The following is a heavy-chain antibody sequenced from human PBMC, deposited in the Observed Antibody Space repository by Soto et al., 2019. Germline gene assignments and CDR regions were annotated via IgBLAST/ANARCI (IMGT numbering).Heavy chain of an antibody. CDR3: AGRGVDLFYDFWSAVRASPFDY. Sequence: SETLSLTCAVYGGSFSGYYWSWIRQPPGKGLEWIGEINHSGSTNYNPSLKSRVTISVDTSKNQFSLKLSSVTAADTAVYYCAGRGVDLFYDFWSAVRASPFDYWGQGTLVTVSS. D-gene: IGHD3-3*01. CDR1: GGSFSGYY. CDR2: INHSGST. V-gene: IGHV4-34*01. J-gene: IGHJ4*02.